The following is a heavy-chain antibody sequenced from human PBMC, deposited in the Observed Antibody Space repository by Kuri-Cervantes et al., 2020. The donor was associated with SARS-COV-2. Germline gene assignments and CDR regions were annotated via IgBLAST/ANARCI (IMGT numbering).Heavy chain of an antibody. CDR2: IWYDGSNK. Sequence: GGSLRLSCGGSGGFTFSSYSMTWVRQAPGKGLEWVAVIWYDGSNKYYADSVKGRFTISRDNSKNTLYLQMNSLRAEDTAVYYCARDTVRGVIRYYFDYWGQGTLVTVSS. V-gene: IGHV3-33*08. CDR3: ARDTVRGVIRYYFDY. D-gene: IGHD3-16*02. J-gene: IGHJ4*02. CDR1: GGFTFSSYS.